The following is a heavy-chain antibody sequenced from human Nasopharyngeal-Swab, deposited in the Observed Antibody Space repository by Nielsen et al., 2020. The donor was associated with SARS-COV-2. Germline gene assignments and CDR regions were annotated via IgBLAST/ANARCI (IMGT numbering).Heavy chain of an antibody. D-gene: IGHD3-22*01. CDR3: ARDQIGDSSGYDFDY. CDR1: GYTFTSYY. Sequence: ASVKVSCKASGYTFTSYYMHWVRQPPAQGLEWMGIINPSGGSTSYAQKFQGRVTMTRDTSTSTVYMELSSLRSEDTAVYYCARDQIGDSSGYDFDYWGQGTLVTVSS. V-gene: IGHV1-46*01. CDR2: INPSGGST. J-gene: IGHJ4*02.